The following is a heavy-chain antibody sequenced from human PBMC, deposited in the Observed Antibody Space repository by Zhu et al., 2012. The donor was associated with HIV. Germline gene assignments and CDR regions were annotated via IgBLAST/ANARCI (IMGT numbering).Heavy chain of an antibody. J-gene: IGHJ4*02. D-gene: IGHD6-19*01. V-gene: IGHV4-38-2*01. CDR1: GYSISSGYY. Sequence: QVQLQESGPGLVKPSETLSLTCAVSGYSISSGYYWGWIRQPPGKGLEWIGSIYHSGSTYYNPSLKSRVTISVDTSKNQFSLKLSSVTAADTAVYYCARGSEQWLVLSDYWGQGTLVTVSS. CDR3: ARGSEQWLVLSDY. CDR2: IYHSGST.